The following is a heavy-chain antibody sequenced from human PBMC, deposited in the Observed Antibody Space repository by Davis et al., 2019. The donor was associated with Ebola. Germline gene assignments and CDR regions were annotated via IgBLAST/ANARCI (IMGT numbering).Heavy chain of an antibody. Sequence: ASVKVSCKASGYTFTGYYMHWVRQAPGQGLEWMGWINPNSGGTNYAQKFQGRVTMTRDTSISTAYMELSRLRSDDTAVYYCAREGGGLIAAAGMRYWFDPWGQGTLVTVSS. CDR2: INPNSGGT. CDR1: GYTFTGYY. CDR3: AREGGGLIAAAGMRYWFDP. D-gene: IGHD6-13*01. V-gene: IGHV1-2*02. J-gene: IGHJ5*02.